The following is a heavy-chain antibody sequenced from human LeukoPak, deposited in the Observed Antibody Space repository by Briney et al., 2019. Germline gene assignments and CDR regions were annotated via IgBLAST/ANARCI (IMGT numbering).Heavy chain of an antibody. CDR3: ASASPYSSGWYWDWFDP. D-gene: IGHD6-19*01. Sequence: GGPLRLSCAASGFTFSSYWMHWVRQAPGKGLVWVSRINSDGSSTSYADSVKGRFTISRDNAKNTLYLQMNSLRAEDTAVYYCASASPYSSGWYWDWFDPWGQGTLVTVSS. CDR2: INSDGSST. J-gene: IGHJ5*02. CDR1: GFTFSSYW. V-gene: IGHV3-74*01.